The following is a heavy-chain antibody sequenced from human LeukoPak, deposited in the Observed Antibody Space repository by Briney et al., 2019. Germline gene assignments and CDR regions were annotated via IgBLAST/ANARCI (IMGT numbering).Heavy chain of an antibody. CDR2: IQYDGSDK. D-gene: IGHD2-15*01. CDR3: AKAPVTSCRGAFCYPFDS. Sequence: PGGSLRLSCAAAGFSFNIYGMHWVRQAPGKGLEWVAFIQYDGSDKFYADSVRGRFTISRDNSRNTMYLQMNSLRVEDAAVYYCAKAPVTSCRGAFCYPFDSWGQGTLVTVSP. V-gene: IGHV3-30*02. CDR1: GFSFNIYG. J-gene: IGHJ4*02.